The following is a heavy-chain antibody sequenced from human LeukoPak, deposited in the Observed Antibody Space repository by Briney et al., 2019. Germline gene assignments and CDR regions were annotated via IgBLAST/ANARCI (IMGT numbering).Heavy chain of an antibody. V-gene: IGHV1-8*01. CDR1: GYTFTSYD. J-gene: IGHJ4*02. CDR3: ARDPTYYYDSGDDY. Sequence: GASVKVSCKASGYTFTSYDINWVRQATGQGLEWMGWMNPNRGNTGYAQKFQVRVTMTKNTSISTAYMELSSLRAEDTAVYYCARDPTYYYDSGDDYWGQGTLVTVSS. CDR2: MNPNRGNT. D-gene: IGHD3-22*01.